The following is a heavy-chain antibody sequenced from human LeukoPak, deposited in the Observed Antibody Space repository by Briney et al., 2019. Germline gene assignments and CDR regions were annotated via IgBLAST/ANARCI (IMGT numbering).Heavy chain of an antibody. CDR2: ISSSGNGDTI. V-gene: IGHV3-48*03. Sequence: GGSLRLSCAASGFTFSTYEMNWVRQAPGKGLEWVSYISSSGNGDTIYQPDSVKGRFTISRDNAENSLYPQMNSLRAEDTAVYFCARARGDWDAFDIWGRGTMVTVSS. CDR3: ARARGDWDAFDI. CDR1: GFTFSTYE. J-gene: IGHJ3*02. D-gene: IGHD2-21*02.